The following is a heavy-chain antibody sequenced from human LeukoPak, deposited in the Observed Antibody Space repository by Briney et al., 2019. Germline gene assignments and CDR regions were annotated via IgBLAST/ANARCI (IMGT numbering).Heavy chain of an antibody. D-gene: IGHD3-22*01. CDR2: INQDGSEI. CDR3: ARDQGSMIVVRPTNWSFDL. V-gene: IGHV3-7*01. J-gene: IGHJ2*01. Sequence: PGGSLRLSCAASGFTFSNYCMSWVRQAPGKGLEWLANINQDGSEIYYVDSVKGRFTIFRDNGKNSLYLQINSLRADDTAVYYCARDQGSMIVVRPTNWSFDLWGRGTLVTVSS. CDR1: GFTFSNYC.